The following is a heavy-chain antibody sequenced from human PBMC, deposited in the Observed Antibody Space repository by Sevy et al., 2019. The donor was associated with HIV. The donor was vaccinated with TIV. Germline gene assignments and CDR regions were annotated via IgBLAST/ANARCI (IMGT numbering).Heavy chain of an antibody. CDR1: GYSFTSYW. D-gene: IGHD6-6*01. CDR3: ARLSGPQGSSYPISVFDY. J-gene: IGHJ4*02. CDR2: IYPGDSDT. V-gene: IGHV5-51*01. Sequence: GESLKISCKGSGYSFTSYWIGWVRQMPGKGLEWMGIIYPGDSDTRYSPSFQGQVTISADKSISTAYLQWSSLKASDTAMYYCARLSGPQGSSYPISVFDYWGQGTLVTVSS.